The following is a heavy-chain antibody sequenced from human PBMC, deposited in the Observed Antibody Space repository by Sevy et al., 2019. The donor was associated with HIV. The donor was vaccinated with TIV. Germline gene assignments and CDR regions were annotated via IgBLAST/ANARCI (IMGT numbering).Heavy chain of an antibody. CDR3: SRSQPPRDYYYYYYMDV. J-gene: IGHJ6*03. CDR2: ISYDGSNK. D-gene: IGHD3-10*01. V-gene: IGHV3-30-3*01. CDR1: GFTFSSYA. Sequence: GGSLRLSCAASGFTFSSYAMHWVRQAPGKGLEWVAVISYDGSNKHYADSVKGRFTMSRDNSKNTLYLQMNSLRAEDTAVYYCSRSQPPRDYYYYYYMDVWGKGTTVTVSS.